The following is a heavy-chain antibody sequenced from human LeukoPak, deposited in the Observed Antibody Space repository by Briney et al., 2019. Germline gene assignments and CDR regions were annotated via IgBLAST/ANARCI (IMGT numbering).Heavy chain of an antibody. CDR1: GFTFSSYA. Sequence: GGSLRLSCAASGFTFSSYAMSWVRQAPGKGLERVSAISGSGGSTYYADSVKGRFTISRDNSKNTLYLQMNSLRAEDTAVYYCAKSAPEYYDFWSGADYWGQGTLVTVSS. CDR2: ISGSGGST. CDR3: AKSAPEYYDFWSGADY. D-gene: IGHD3-3*01. J-gene: IGHJ4*02. V-gene: IGHV3-23*01.